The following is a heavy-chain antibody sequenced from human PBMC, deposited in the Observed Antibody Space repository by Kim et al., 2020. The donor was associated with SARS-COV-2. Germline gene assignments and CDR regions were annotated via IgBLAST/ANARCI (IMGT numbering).Heavy chain of an antibody. V-gene: IGHV1-24*01. Sequence: ASVKVSCKVSGYTLTELSMHWVRQAPGKGLEWMGGFDPEDGETIYAQKFQGRVTMTEGTATDTGYMELSSLRSEDTAVYYFATYASGSRYSDLWGQGTLV. CDR2: FDPEDGET. J-gene: IGHJ4*02. CDR3: ATYASGSRYSDL. D-gene: IGHD3-10*01. CDR1: GYTLTELS.